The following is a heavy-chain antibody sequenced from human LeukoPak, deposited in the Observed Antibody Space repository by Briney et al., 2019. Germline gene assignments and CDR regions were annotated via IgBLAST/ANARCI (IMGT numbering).Heavy chain of an antibody. CDR3: ARESRFLEWLRDY. CDR1: GYTFTGYY. CDR2: INPNSGGT. D-gene: IGHD3-3*01. J-gene: IGHJ4*02. Sequence: ASVKVSCKASGYTFTGYYMHWVRQAPGQGLEWMGWINPNSGGTNYAQKFQGRVTMTRDTSISTAYMELSRLRSDGTAVYYCARESRFLEWLRDYWGQGTLVTVSS. V-gene: IGHV1-2*02.